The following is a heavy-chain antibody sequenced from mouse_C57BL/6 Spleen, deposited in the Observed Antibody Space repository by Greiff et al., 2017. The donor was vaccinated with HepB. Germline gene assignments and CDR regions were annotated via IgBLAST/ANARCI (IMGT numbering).Heavy chain of an antibody. J-gene: IGHJ3*01. D-gene: IGHD4-1*01. CDR3: ARANWDEVAY. V-gene: IGHV1-52*01. CDR1: GYTFTSYW. Sequence: QVQLQQPGAELVRPGSSVKLSCKASGYTFTSYWMHWVKQRPIQGLEWIGNIDPSDSETHYNQKFKDKATLTVDKSSSTAYMQLSSLTAEDSAVYYCARANWDEVAYWGQGTLVTVAA. CDR2: IDPSDSET.